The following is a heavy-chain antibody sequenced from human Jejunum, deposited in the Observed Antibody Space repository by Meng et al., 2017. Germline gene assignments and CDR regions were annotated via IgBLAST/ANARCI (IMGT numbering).Heavy chain of an antibody. CDR3: AKKTQGSSGYFDY. Sequence: QVKPVQSWSELKNPGVSVKVSCKASGYTFITYAIHWVRQAPGQGLEWMGWINTNTGSPTYAQGLTGRFVFSLDTSLSTAFLQISSLKPEDTAIYYCAKKTQGSSGYFDYWGQGTLVTVSS. CDR2: INTNTGSP. V-gene: IGHV7-4-1*02. J-gene: IGHJ4*02. D-gene: IGHD2-8*02. CDR1: GYTFITYA.